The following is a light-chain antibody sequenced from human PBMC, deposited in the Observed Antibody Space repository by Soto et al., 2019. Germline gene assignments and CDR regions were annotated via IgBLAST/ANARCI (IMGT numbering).Light chain of an antibody. Sequence: EVVLTQSPGTVSLSPGERVTLSCRASQSVISNYLAWYQQRPGQAPRLLIYAASSRAPGIPDRFSGSGSGTDFTLSISSLEPEDFAVYYCQQYGSSLTWTFGQGTKVEMK. V-gene: IGKV3-20*01. CDR1: QSVISNY. J-gene: IGKJ1*01. CDR2: AAS. CDR3: QQYGSSLTWT.